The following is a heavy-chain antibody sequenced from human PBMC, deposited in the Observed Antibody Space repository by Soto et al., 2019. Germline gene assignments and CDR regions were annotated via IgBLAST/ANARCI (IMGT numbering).Heavy chain of an antibody. Sequence: PGGSLRLSCAASGFTFSSYAMSWVRQAPGKGLEWVSAISGSGGSTYYADSVKGRFTISRDNSKNTLYLQMNSLRAEDTAVYYCAKNSPLLSEYGSGSYYLRGMVYYYYYMDVWGKGTTVTVSS. D-gene: IGHD3-10*01. CDR3: AKNSPLLSEYGSGSYYLRGMVYYYYYMDV. V-gene: IGHV3-23*01. J-gene: IGHJ6*03. CDR1: GFTFSSYA. CDR2: ISGSGGST.